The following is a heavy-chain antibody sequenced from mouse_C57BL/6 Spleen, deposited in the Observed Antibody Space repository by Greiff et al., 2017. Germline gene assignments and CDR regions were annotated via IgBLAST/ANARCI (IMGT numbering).Heavy chain of an antibody. V-gene: IGHV1-82*01. Sequence: VKLVESGPELVKPGASVKISCKASGYAFSSSWMNWVKQRPGKGLEWIGRIYPGDGDTNYNGKFKGKATLTADKSSSTAYMQLSSLTSEDSAVYFCARSGAAQATGPYYYAMDYWGQGTSVTVSS. CDR2: IYPGDGDT. J-gene: IGHJ4*01. D-gene: IGHD3-2*02. CDR1: GYAFSSSW. CDR3: ARSGAAQATGPYYYAMDY.